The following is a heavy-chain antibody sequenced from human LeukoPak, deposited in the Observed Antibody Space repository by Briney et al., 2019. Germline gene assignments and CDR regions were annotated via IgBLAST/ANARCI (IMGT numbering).Heavy chain of an antibody. CDR2: IYYSGST. J-gene: IGHJ4*02. Sequence: SETLSLTCTVSGGSIRSSSYYWSWIRQHPGKGLEWIGYIYYSGSTYYNPSLKSRVTISVDTSKNQFSLKLSSVTAADTAVYYCARDSYYDSSGFPHYWGQGTLVTVSS. CDR3: ARDSYYDSSGFPHY. D-gene: IGHD3-22*01. V-gene: IGHV4-31*03. CDR1: GGSIRSSSYY.